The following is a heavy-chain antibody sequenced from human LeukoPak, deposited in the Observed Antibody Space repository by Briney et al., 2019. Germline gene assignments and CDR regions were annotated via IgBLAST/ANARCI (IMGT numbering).Heavy chain of an antibody. D-gene: IGHD6-13*01. CDR2: INPNRGGK. Sequence: GASVKVSCKASGYTFTGYYMHWVRQAPAQGLEWMGWINPNRGGKKYAQKFQGRVHMIRDHSINTAYMEVSRLKPDDTAVHYCTRLLRGIAAAGTRWFDPWGQGTLVSVSS. CDR1: GYTFTGYY. V-gene: IGHV1-2*02. J-gene: IGHJ5*02. CDR3: TRLLRGIAAAGTRWFDP.